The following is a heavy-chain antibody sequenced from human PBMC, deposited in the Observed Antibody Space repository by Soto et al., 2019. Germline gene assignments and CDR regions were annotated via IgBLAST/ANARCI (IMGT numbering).Heavy chain of an antibody. Sequence: QVQLVQSGAEVKKPGSSVKVSCKASGGTFSSYTISWVRQAPGQGLEWMGRIIPILGIANYAQKFQGRVTITADKSTSTAYMELSSLRSEDTAVYYCARRDSSGYYSFDYWGQGTLVTVSS. V-gene: IGHV1-69*02. D-gene: IGHD3-22*01. CDR1: GGTFSSYT. CDR2: IIPILGIA. J-gene: IGHJ4*02. CDR3: ARRDSSGYYSFDY.